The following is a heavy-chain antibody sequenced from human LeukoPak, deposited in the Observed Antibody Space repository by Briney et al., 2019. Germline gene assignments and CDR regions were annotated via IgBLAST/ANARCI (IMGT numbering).Heavy chain of an antibody. V-gene: IGHV4-34*01. CDR2: VTHSGST. Sequence: SETLSLTCAVYGESFSGYYWSWIRQPPGKGLEWIGEVTHSGSTNYNPSLKSRVTISVDTSKNQFSLKLSSVTAADTAVYYCARGPYYDSSGYYSYWGQGTLVTVSS. D-gene: IGHD3-22*01. J-gene: IGHJ4*02. CDR3: ARGPYYDSSGYYSY. CDR1: GESFSGYY.